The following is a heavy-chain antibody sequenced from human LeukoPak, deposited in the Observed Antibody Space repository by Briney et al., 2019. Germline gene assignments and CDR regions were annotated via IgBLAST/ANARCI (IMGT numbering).Heavy chain of an antibody. Sequence: PGGSLRLSCAASGFTFSSYAMSWVRQAPGKGLEWVSAISGSGGSTYYADSVKGRFTISRDTSRNTLHLQMSSLGAEDTASYYCAKGSAQTGYYFDYWGQGTLVTVSS. CDR2: ISGSGGST. J-gene: IGHJ4*02. CDR3: AKGSAQTGYYFDY. CDR1: GFTFSSYA. D-gene: IGHD3-10*01. V-gene: IGHV3-23*01.